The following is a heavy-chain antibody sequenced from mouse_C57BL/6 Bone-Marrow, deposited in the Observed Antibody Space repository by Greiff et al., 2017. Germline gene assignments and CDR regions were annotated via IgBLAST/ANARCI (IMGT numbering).Heavy chain of an antibody. CDR3: ARDGYYGHFDY. CDR1: GYTFTDYY. D-gene: IGHD1-1*01. CDR2: IYPGSGNT. V-gene: IGHV1-76*01. J-gene: IGHJ2*01. Sequence: QVHVKQSGAELVRPGASVKLSCKASGYTFTDYYINWVKQRPGQGLEWIARIYPGSGNTYYNEKFKGKATLTAEKSTSTAYMQLSSLTSGDSAVYFCARDGYYGHFDYWGQGTTLTVSS.